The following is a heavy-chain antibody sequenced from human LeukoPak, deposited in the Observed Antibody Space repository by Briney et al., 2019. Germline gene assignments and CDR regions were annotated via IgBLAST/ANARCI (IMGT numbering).Heavy chain of an antibody. CDR2: ISDAGRKK. V-gene: IGHV3-30*03. CDR3: ARDLSGSYTVDY. Sequence: GGSLRLSCAASGFNFNNYNMHWVRQAPGKGLEWVAVISDAGRKKYFADSVKGRFTISRDNSKNTLFLQMDSLRPEDTAVYYRARDLSGSYTVDYWGQGTLVTVSS. J-gene: IGHJ4*02. D-gene: IGHD3-10*01. CDR1: GFNFNNYN.